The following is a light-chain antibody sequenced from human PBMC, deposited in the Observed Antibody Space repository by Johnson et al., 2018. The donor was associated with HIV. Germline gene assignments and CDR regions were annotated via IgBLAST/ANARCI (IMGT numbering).Light chain of an antibody. J-gene: IGLJ1*01. CDR2: ENN. V-gene: IGLV1-51*02. Sequence: QSVLTQPPSVSAAPGQKVTISCSGGSSNIVNNYVSWYQQFPGTAPKLLIYENNKRPTGITDRFSGSKSGTSATLGITGLQTGDEADYYCGTWDSSLSAPYIFGTGTKVTVL. CDR1: SSNIVNNY. CDR3: GTWDSSLSAPYI.